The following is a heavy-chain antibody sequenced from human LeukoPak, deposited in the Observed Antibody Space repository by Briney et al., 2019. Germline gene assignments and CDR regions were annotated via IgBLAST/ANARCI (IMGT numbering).Heavy chain of an antibody. D-gene: IGHD3-22*01. Sequence: ASVKVSCKASGYTFTSYGISWVRQAPGQGLEWMGWISAYNGNTNYAQKLQGRVTMTTDTSTSTAYMELRSLRSDDTAVYYCARDTHPDYYDSSGPPGYWGQGTLVTVSS. CDR3: ARDTHPDYYDSSGPPGY. V-gene: IGHV1-18*01. J-gene: IGHJ4*02. CDR2: ISAYNGNT. CDR1: GYTFTSYG.